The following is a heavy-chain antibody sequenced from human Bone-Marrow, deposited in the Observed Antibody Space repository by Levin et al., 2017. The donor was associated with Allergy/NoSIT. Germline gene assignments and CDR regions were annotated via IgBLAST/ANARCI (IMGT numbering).Heavy chain of an antibody. J-gene: IGHJ6*02. D-gene: IGHD2-21*02. CDR1: GYTFTSYD. V-gene: IGHV1-8*01. CDR3: ARGRIGVVTAIAYYYYGMDV. CDR2: MNPNSGNT. Sequence: ASVKVSCKASGYTFTSYDINWVRQATGQGLEWMGWMNPNSGNTGYAQKFQGRVTMTRNTSISTAYMELSSLRSEDTAVYYCARGRIGVVTAIAYYYYGMDVWGQGTTVTVSS.